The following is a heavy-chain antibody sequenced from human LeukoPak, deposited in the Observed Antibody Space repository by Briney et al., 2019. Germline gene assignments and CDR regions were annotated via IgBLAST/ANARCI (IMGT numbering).Heavy chain of an antibody. D-gene: IGHD3-10*01. V-gene: IGHV7-4-1*02. CDR2: INTNTGNP. CDR1: GYTFTSNA. CDR3: ARVSVVRGVRAWDI. Sequence: GASVKVSCKASGYTFTSNAMNWVRQAPGQGLEWMGWINTNTGNPTYAQGFTGRFVFSLDTSVSTAYLQISNLQAEDAAVYYCARVSVVRGVRAWDIWGQGTMVTVSS. J-gene: IGHJ3*02.